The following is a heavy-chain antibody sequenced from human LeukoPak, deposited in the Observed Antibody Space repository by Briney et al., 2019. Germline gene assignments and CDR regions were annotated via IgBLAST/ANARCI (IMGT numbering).Heavy chain of an antibody. V-gene: IGHV3-48*01. CDR2: ISSSSSTI. Sequence: GGSLRLSCAASGFTFSSYSMNWVRQAPGKGLEWVSSISSSSSTIYYADSVKGRFTISRDNAMNSLYLQMNSLRAEDTAVYYCARAKRNGFDIWGQGTMVTVSS. CDR3: ARAKRNGFDI. CDR1: GFTFSSYS. J-gene: IGHJ3*02.